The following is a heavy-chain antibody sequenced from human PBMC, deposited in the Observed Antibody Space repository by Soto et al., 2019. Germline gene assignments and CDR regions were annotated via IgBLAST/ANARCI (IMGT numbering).Heavy chain of an antibody. CDR2: IYPGDSDT. CDR3: ARNLGGDYYYYYGMDV. Sequence: PGESLKISCKGSGYSFTSYWIGWVRQMPGKGLEWMGIIYPGDSDTRYSPSFQGQATISADKSISTAYLQWSSLKASDTAMYYCARNLGGDYYYYYGMDVWGQGTTVTVSS. CDR1: GYSFTSYW. V-gene: IGHV5-51*01. D-gene: IGHD4-17*01. J-gene: IGHJ6*02.